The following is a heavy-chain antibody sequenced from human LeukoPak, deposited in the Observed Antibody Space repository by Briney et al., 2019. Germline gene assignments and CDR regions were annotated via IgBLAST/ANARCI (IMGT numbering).Heavy chain of an antibody. CDR2: ISSSSSTI. V-gene: IGHV3-48*01. D-gene: IGHD3-22*01. CDR3: ARGWDYYDSSGYASPFDH. CDR1: GFTFSTYS. Sequence: PGGSLRLSCAASGFTFSTYSMNWVRQAPGKGLEWVSYISSSSSTIYYADSVKGRFTISRDNAKNSLYLQMNSLRAEDTAVYYCARGWDYYDSSGYASPFDHWGQGTLVTVSS. J-gene: IGHJ4*02.